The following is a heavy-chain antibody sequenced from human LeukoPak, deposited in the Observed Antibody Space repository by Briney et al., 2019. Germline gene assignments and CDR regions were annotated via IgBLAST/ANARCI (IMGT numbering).Heavy chain of an antibody. V-gene: IGHV3-21*01. CDR1: GFTFSSYS. J-gene: IGHJ4*02. D-gene: IGHD6-13*01. CDR2: ISSSSSYI. Sequence: GGSLRLSCAASGFTFSSYSMSWVRQAPGKGLEWVSSISSSSSYIYYADSVKGRFTISRDNAKNSLYLQMNSLRAEDTAVYYCARDPIAAAGTLYFDYWGQGTLVTVSS. CDR3: ARDPIAAAGTLYFDY.